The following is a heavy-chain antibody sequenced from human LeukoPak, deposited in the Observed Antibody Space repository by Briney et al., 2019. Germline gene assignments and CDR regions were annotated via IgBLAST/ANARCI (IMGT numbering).Heavy chain of an antibody. CDR1: GYTFTSYG. CDR2: ISAYNGNT. Sequence: ASVKVSCKASGYTFTSYGISWVRQAPGQGLEWMGWISAYNGNTNYAQKLQGRVTMTTDTSTSTAYMELRSLRSDDTAVYYCARDFPDGYSYGPNWFDPWGQGTLVTVSS. V-gene: IGHV1-18*01. J-gene: IGHJ5*02. D-gene: IGHD5-18*01. CDR3: ARDFPDGYSYGPNWFDP.